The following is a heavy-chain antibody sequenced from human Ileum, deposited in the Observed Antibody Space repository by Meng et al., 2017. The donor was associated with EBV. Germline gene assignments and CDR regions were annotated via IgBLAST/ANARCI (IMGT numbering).Heavy chain of an antibody. CDR2: IFHSGHT. Sequence: QVQLEQRGAGLLKPPETLSLTCDVSGGSFNAYYWTWIRQSPGGGLEWIGEIFHSGHTNYNPSLESRVSMSVATSKKQFSLLLSSVTAADSGLYFCARGREYTGQLDLWGLGTLVTVSS. D-gene: IGHD5-18*01. J-gene: IGHJ5*02. CDR3: ARGREYTGQLDL. V-gene: IGHV4-34*02. CDR1: GGSFNAYY.